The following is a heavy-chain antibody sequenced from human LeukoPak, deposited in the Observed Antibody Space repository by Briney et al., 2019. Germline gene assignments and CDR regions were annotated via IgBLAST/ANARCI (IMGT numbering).Heavy chain of an antibody. J-gene: IGHJ4*02. Sequence: GGSLRLSCAASGFTFNYFWMHWVRQVPGKGPVWVSGINNDGTATYYGDSVKGRFTISRDNAKNTVYLQMNGLRAEDTSVYFCATVSEYWGQGTLVTVSS. CDR2: INNDGTAT. V-gene: IGHV3-74*01. CDR3: ATVSEY. CDR1: GFTFNYFW.